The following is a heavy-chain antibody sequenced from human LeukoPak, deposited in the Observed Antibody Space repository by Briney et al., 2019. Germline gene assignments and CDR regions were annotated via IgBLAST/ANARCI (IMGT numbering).Heavy chain of an antibody. V-gene: IGHV4-59*01. D-gene: IGHD6-6*01. CDR2: IYYSGST. CDR1: GGSISSYY. CDR3: ARGGSWGYSSSSYQDY. J-gene: IGHJ4*02. Sequence: SETLSLTCTVSGGSISSYYWSWIRQPPGKGLEWIGYIYYSGSTNYNPSLKSRVTISVDRSKNQFSLKLSSVTAANTAVYYCARGGSWGYSSSSYQDYWGQGTLVTVSS.